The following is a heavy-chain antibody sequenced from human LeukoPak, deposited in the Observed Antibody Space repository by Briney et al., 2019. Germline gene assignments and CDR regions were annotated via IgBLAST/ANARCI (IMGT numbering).Heavy chain of an antibody. V-gene: IGHV3-9*01. CDR2: ISWNSGSI. CDR1: GFTFDDYA. CDR3: AKGGYYDLWSGYYTDNAYYYYGMDV. J-gene: IGHJ6*02. D-gene: IGHD3-3*01. Sequence: GRSLRLSCAVTGFTFDDYAMHWVRQAPGKGLEWVSGISWNSGSIGYADSVKGRFTISRDNAKNSLYLQMNSLRAEDTALYYCAKGGYYDLWSGYYTDNAYYYYGMDVWGQGTTVTVSS.